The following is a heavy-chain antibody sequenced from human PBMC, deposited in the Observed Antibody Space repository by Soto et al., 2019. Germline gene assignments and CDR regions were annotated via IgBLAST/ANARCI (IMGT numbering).Heavy chain of an antibody. J-gene: IGHJ6*03. CDR2: IKQEGSEK. Sequence: GGSLRLSCAASGFTFSSYWMSWVRQAPGKGLEWVANIKQEGSEKYYVDSVKGRFTISRDNAKNSLYLQMNSLRAEDTAVYYCARVTRFLITIVRGVIEVKSERNYYYYYMDVWGKGTTVTVSS. D-gene: IGHD3-10*01. CDR1: GFTFSSYW. V-gene: IGHV3-7*01. CDR3: ARVTRFLITIVRGVIEVKSERNYYYYYMDV.